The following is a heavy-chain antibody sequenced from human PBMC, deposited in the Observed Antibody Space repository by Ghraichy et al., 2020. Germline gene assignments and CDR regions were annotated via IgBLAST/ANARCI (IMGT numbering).Heavy chain of an antibody. J-gene: IGHJ4*02. CDR1: GLTVGNNY. CDR3: ARNIPVTTLGY. Sequence: ESLNISCAASGLTVGNNYMTWLRQAPGKGLEWVSLIYSGGSTYYADSVKGRFTISRDNSKNTLYLQMNSLRAEDTAVYYCARNIPVTTLGYWGQGTLVTVSS. D-gene: IGHD4-17*01. V-gene: IGHV3-66*01. CDR2: IYSGGST.